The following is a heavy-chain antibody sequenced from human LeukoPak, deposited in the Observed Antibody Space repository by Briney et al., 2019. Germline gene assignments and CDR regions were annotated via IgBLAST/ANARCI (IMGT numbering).Heavy chain of an antibody. CDR2: MNPNSGRT. Sequence: ASVKVSCKASGYTLTSYDINWVRQATGQGLEWMGWMNPNSGRTGYAQNFQGRITITRNTSISTAYMELSSLRSEDTAVYYCTRDPAYYDFWSGYEGGFDYWGQGTLVTVSS. D-gene: IGHD3-3*01. V-gene: IGHV1-8*01. CDR1: GYTLTSYD. J-gene: IGHJ4*02. CDR3: TRDPAYYDFWSGYEGGFDY.